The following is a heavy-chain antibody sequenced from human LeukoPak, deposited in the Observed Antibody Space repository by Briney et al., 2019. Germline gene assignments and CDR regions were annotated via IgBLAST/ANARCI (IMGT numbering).Heavy chain of an antibody. V-gene: IGHV3-23*01. D-gene: IGHD3-3*01. Sequence: GGSLRLSCTGSAFTFRDFAMTWVRQAPGKGLEWVSSISDGGTTTYYADSVKGRFTISRDNLRDTLYLQMHDLRPEDTALYFCAKDGAQPGYYFDFWGQGTLVTVPS. CDR2: ISDGGTTT. CDR1: AFTFRDFA. J-gene: IGHJ4*02. CDR3: AKDGAQPGYYFDF.